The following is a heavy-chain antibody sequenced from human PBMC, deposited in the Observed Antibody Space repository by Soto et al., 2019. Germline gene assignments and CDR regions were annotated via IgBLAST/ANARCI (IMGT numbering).Heavy chain of an antibody. CDR2: IKGEGSAK. CDR3: ARDVSPGSSGYYLDDFDI. CDR1: GFTFGNYW. V-gene: IGHV3-7*05. Sequence: EVQLVESGGGLVQPGGSLRLSCAASGFTFGNYWMTWVRQAPGKGLEWVANIKGEGSAKYYLDSVRGRFTVSSDNAENSLFLQMNILRAEDTDLYYCARDVSPGSSGYYLDDFDIWGQGTMVTVS. D-gene: IGHD6-25*01. J-gene: IGHJ3*02.